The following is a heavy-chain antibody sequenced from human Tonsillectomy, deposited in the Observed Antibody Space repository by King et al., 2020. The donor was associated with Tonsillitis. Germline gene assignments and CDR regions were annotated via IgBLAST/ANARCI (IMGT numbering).Heavy chain of an antibody. J-gene: IGHJ4*02. CDR3: ARYVSGSFDY. V-gene: IGHV4-39*01. D-gene: IGHD1-26*01. CDR2: LSYSGTS. Sequence: QLQESGPGVVKPSETRSLTSTVYGGSISRSDHYWAWIRQPPVKGLEWIGGLSYSGTSFYNPSLKSRITISGDSSENRFSLKLRSVTAADTAVYFCARYVSGSFDYWGQGALVTVSS. CDR1: GGSISRSDHY.